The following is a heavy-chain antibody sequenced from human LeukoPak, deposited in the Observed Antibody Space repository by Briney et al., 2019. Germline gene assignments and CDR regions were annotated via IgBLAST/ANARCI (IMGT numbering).Heavy chain of an antibody. V-gene: IGHV3-23*01. Sequence: PGGSLRLSCAASGFTFSTYGMSCVRQAPGKGLEWVSIISGPGGATYYADSVKGRFTISRDNSKNMLYLQMNSLRAEDTALYYCAKRAGTTGLDYWGQGTLVTVSS. CDR1: GFTFSTYG. D-gene: IGHD1-7*01. CDR3: AKRAGTTGLDY. J-gene: IGHJ4*02. CDR2: ISGPGGAT.